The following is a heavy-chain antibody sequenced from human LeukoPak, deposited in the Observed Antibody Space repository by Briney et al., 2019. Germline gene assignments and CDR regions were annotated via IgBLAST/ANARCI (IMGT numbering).Heavy chain of an antibody. D-gene: IGHD2-2*01. Sequence: GRSLRLSCAASGFTFSSYAMHWVRRAPGKGLEWVAVISYDGSNKYYADSVKGRFTISRDNSKNTLYLQMNSLRAEDTAVYYCARRGGRGLYCSSTSCPIDYWGQGTLVTVS. CDR1: GFTFSSYA. CDR3: ARRGGRGLYCSSTSCPIDY. J-gene: IGHJ4*02. V-gene: IGHV3-30*04. CDR2: ISYDGSNK.